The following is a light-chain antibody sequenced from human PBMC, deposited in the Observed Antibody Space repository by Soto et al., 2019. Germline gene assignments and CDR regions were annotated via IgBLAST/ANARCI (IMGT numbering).Light chain of an antibody. CDR1: QNIGVW. V-gene: IGKV1-5*03. Sequence: DIQMTQSPSTLSASVGDRVTIACRASQNIGVWLAWHQQKPGKVPSLLIYKTSTLEDGVPSRFSGTGSGTDFTLTIYNLQPDDVATYYCQQWSLYSWTFGQGTKVEI. J-gene: IGKJ1*01. CDR2: KTS. CDR3: QQWSLYSWT.